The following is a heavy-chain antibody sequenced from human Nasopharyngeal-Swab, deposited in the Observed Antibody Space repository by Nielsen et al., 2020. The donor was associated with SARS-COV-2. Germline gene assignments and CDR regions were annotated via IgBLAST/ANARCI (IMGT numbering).Heavy chain of an antibody. CDR1: GYTLTELS. CDR2: FDPEDGET. D-gene: IGHD2-15*01. J-gene: IGHJ5*02. V-gene: IGHV1-24*01. Sequence: ASVKVSCKVSGYTLTELSMHWVRQAPGKGLEWMGGFDPEDGETIYAQKFQGRVTMTEDTSTATAYMELSSLRSEDTAVYYCATSAPYCSGGSCYSSWFDPWGQGTLVTVSS. CDR3: ATSAPYCSGGSCYSSWFDP.